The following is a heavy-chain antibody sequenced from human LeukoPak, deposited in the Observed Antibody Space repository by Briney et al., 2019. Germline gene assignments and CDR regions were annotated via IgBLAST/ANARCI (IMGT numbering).Heavy chain of an antibody. D-gene: IGHD4-17*01. CDR3: ARLLNYGADS. Sequence: GASVKVSCTASGGTFSSYAISWVRQAPGQGLEWMGGIIPIFGTANYAQKFQGRVTMTTDTSASTVYMELRNLRSDDTAVYYCARLLNYGADSWGQGTLVTVSS. CDR1: GGTFSSYA. J-gene: IGHJ4*02. V-gene: IGHV1-69*05. CDR2: IIPIFGTA.